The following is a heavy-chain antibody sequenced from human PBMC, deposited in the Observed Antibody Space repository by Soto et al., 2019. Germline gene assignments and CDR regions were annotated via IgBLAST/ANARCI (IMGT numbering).Heavy chain of an antibody. CDR2: IYWDDDK. V-gene: IGHV2-5*02. J-gene: IGHJ4*02. CDR1: GFSLSTSGVG. D-gene: IGHD5-12*01. CDR3: ARVNSGYDFFDY. Sequence: SGPTLVNPTQTLTLTCTFSGFSLSTSGVGVGWIRQPPGKALEWLALIYWDDDKRYSPSLKSRLTITKDTSKNQVVLTMTNMEPVDTATYYCARVNSGYDFFDYWGQGTLVTVSS.